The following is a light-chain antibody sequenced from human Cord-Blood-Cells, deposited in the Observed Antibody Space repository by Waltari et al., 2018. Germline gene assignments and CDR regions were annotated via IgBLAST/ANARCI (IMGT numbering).Light chain of an antibody. CDR2: QDS. CDR3: LAWDSSTV. J-gene: IGLJ1*01. CDR1: KLGVKY. Sequence: SYELTQPPSVSVSPGQTASITCSGDKLGVKYACWYQQKPGQSPVLVIYQDSKRPSGIPERLSDSYSGNTARLIISGSQAMDEADYYWLAWDSSTVFGTRTNVTVL. V-gene: IGLV3-1*01.